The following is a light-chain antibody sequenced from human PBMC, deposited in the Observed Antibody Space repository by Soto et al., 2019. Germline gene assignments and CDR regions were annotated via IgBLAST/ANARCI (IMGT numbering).Light chain of an antibody. CDR2: LNSDGSH. J-gene: IGLJ3*02. CDR1: SGHSAYV. Sequence: QSVLTQSPSASASLGASVKLTCTLSSGHSAYVIAWHQQQPEKGPRYLMKLNSDGSHSKGDGISDRFSGSSSGAERYLTISSLQSEDEADYYCQTWDTGIQVFGGGTKLTVL. CDR3: QTWDTGIQV. V-gene: IGLV4-69*01.